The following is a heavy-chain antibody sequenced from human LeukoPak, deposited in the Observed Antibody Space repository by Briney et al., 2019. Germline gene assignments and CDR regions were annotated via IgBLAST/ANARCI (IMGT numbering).Heavy chain of an antibody. Sequence: PSETLSLTCTVSGGSISNYHWSWIRQPAGEGLERIGQIHTSGSTNYNPPLTSRVTMSIDTTEDQVSLTISSVTAADTAFYYCARRDISSGWSFDYWGQGTLVTVSS. J-gene: IGHJ4*02. D-gene: IGHD6-19*01. CDR1: GGSISNYH. V-gene: IGHV4-4*07. CDR3: ARRDISSGWSFDY. CDR2: IHTSGST.